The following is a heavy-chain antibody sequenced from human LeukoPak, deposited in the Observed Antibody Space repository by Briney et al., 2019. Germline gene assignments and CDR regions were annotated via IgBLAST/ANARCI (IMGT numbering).Heavy chain of an antibody. V-gene: IGHV4-61*02. CDR2: IYTSGST. CDR1: GGSISSGSYY. CDR3: AGAAYYYYGMDV. Sequence: SQTLSLTCTVSGGSISSGSYYWSWIRQPAGKGLEWIGRIYTSGSTNYNPSLKSRVTISVDTSKNQFSLKLSSVTAADTAVYYCAGAAYYYYGMDVWGQGTTVTVSS. J-gene: IGHJ6*02.